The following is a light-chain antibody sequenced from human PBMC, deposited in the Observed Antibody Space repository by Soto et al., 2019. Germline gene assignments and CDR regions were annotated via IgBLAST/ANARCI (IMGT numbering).Light chain of an antibody. Sequence: QAVVTQPPSVSAAPGRKVTISCSGSSSNIGNNYVSWYQQLPGTAPKLLIYDNYKRPSGIPDRFSGSKSGTSATLGITGLQTGDEADYYCGTWDSSLSAYVFATGTKLTVL. V-gene: IGLV1-51*01. CDR1: SSNIGNNY. J-gene: IGLJ1*01. CDR3: GTWDSSLSAYV. CDR2: DNY.